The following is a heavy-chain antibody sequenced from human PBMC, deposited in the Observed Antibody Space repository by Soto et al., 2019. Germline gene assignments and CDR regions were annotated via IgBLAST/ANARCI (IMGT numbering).Heavy chain of an antibody. J-gene: IGHJ3*02. V-gene: IGHV1-18*01. Sequence: ASVKVSCKASGYTFTSYGISWVRQAPGQGLEWMGWISAYNGNTNYAQKLQGRVTMTTDTSTSTAYMELRSLRSDDTAVYYCARDLDVVVVAALAFDIWGQGTMVTVSS. CDR3: ARDLDVVVVAALAFDI. CDR2: ISAYNGNT. D-gene: IGHD2-15*01. CDR1: GYTFTSYG.